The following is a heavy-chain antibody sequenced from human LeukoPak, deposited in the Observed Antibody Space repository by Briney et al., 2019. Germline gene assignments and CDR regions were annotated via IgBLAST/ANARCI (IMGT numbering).Heavy chain of an antibody. CDR3: ARDLEGWFDY. D-gene: IGHD1-1*01. Sequence: SVKVSCKASGGTFSSYAISWVRQAPGQGLERMGRIIPIFGTANYAQKFQGRVTITTDESTSTAYMELSSLRSEDTAVYYCARDLEGWFDYWGQGTLVTVSS. CDR2: IIPIFGTA. V-gene: IGHV1-69*05. J-gene: IGHJ4*02. CDR1: GGTFSSYA.